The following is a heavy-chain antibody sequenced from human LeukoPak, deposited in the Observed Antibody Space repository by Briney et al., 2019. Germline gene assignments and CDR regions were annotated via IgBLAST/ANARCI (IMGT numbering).Heavy chain of an antibody. J-gene: IGHJ5*02. CDR1: GYSFTDYY. V-gene: IGHV1-2*02. Sequence: ASVKVSCKTSGYSFTDYYMHWVRQAPGQGLEWMGWINPNSGGTSSAQKFQGRATMTRDTSISTVYMEVSWLTSDDTAIYYCARADRLHGGPYLIGPWGQGTLVTVSS. D-gene: IGHD2-21*01. CDR2: INPNSGGT. CDR3: ARADRLHGGPYLIGP.